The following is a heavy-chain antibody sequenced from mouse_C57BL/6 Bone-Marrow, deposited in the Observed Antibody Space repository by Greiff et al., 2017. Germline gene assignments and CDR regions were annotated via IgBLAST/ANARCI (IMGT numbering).Heavy chain of an antibody. CDR3: ARRGSP. CDR1: GYTFTDYY. V-gene: IGHV1-26*01. D-gene: IGHD1-1*01. Sequence: EVQLQQSGPELVKPGASVKISCKASGYTFTDYYMHWVKQSHGKSLEWIGDINPNNGGTSYNQKFKGKATLTVDKSSSTAYMELRSLTSEDSAVYYCARRGSPWGQGTTLTVSS. CDR2: INPNNGGT. J-gene: IGHJ2*01.